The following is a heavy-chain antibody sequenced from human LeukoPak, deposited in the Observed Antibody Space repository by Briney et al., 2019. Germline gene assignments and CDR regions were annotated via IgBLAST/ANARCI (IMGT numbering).Heavy chain of an antibody. Sequence: GRSLRLSCAASGFTFSSYAMHWVRQAPGKGLERVAVISYDGSNKYYADSVKGRFTISRDNSKNTLYLQMNSLRAEDTAVYYCAGSGGSANGMDVWGQGTTVTVSS. CDR1: GFTFSSYA. D-gene: IGHD1-26*01. CDR3: AGSGGSANGMDV. V-gene: IGHV3-30-3*01. J-gene: IGHJ6*02. CDR2: ISYDGSNK.